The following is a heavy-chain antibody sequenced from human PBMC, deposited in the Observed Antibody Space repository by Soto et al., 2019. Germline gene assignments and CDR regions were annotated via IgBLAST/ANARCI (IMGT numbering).Heavy chain of an antibody. CDR3: ARLVHDYGDYAAWYFDL. CDR1: GFTFSSYD. D-gene: IGHD4-17*01. J-gene: IGHJ2*01. CDR2: IGTAGDT. Sequence: GGSLRLSCAASGFTFSSYDMHWVRQATGKGLEWVSAIGTAGDTYYPGSVKGRFTISRENAKNSLYLQMNSLRAEDTAVYYCARLVHDYGDYAAWYFDLWGRGTLVTVSS. V-gene: IGHV3-13*01.